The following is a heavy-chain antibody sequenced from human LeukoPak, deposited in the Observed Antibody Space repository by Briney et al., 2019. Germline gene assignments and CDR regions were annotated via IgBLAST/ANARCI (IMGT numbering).Heavy chain of an antibody. CDR3: AISDYSGKSPPLDY. CDR2: INPNSGGT. Sequence: ASVRVSCKASGYXFTGYFIHWVRQAPGQGLEWMGWINPNSGGTNYAQKFQGRVTMTRDTSISTAYMELSRLRSDDTAVYYCAISDYSGKSPPLDYWGQGTLVTVSS. CDR1: GYXFTGYF. J-gene: IGHJ4*02. D-gene: IGHD4-23*01. V-gene: IGHV1-2*02.